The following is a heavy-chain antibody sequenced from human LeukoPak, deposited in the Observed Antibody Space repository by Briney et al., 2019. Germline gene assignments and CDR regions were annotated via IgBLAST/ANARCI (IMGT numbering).Heavy chain of an antibody. J-gene: IGHJ4*02. CDR3: AKEGGLGYCSTTSCAFAH. Sequence: GGSLRHSCAGPGFSASDNYMTWVRQAPGKGLEWVSVTYSGGTTYYADSVEGRFTISRDSSKNNLYLQMNSLRTEDTAVYYCAKEGGLGYCSTTSCAFAHWGRGTLVTVSS. D-gene: IGHD2-2*01. V-gene: IGHV3-53*01. CDR1: GFSASDNY. CDR2: TYSGGTT.